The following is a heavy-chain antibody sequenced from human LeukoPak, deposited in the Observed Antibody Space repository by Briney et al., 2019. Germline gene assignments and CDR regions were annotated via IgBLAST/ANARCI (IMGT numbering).Heavy chain of an antibody. D-gene: IGHD3-10*01. V-gene: IGHV4-34*01. CDR1: GGPIGCCY. J-gene: IGHJ4*02. CDR2: IKHSVNA. CDR3: ARAINYGSGSYYFDY. Sequence: SETLPLTCVLHGGPIGCCYWRWIRQSPGKGVEGIGDIKHSVNAHYNPSLLSRVNISLDTAKTRFSLKMTSVTAADTAVYYCARAINYGSGSYYFDYWGQGALVTVSS.